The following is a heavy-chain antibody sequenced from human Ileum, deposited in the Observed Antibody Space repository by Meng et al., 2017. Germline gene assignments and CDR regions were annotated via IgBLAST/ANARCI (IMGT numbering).Heavy chain of an antibody. J-gene: IGHJ4*02. CDR2: INHSGST. D-gene: IGHD3-22*01. CDR1: GGSFSGYY. V-gene: IGHV4-34*01. CDR3: SRTSYYDNSGYYPG. Sequence: QVQLQQGGAGLLKPSETLSLTCAVYGGSFSGYYWSWIRQPPGKGLEWIGEINHSGSTNYNPSLKRRVTISVDTSKNQFSLKLSSVTAADTAVCYCSRTSYYDNSGYYPGWGQGTLVTVSS.